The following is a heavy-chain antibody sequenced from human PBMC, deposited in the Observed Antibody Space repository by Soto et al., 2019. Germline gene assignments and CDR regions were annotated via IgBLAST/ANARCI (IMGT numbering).Heavy chain of an antibody. Sequence: QVQLQESGPGLVKPSQTLSLTCTVSGGSISSGGYYWSWIRQHPGKGLEWIGYINYSGKTYYNPSLKSRVTISVDTSKNQLPLKLSSVTAADTAVYYCARDSSGSPPTFDYWGQGTLVTVSS. D-gene: IGHD1-26*01. CDR1: GGSISSGGYY. J-gene: IGHJ4*02. CDR3: ARDSSGSPPTFDY. CDR2: INYSGKT. V-gene: IGHV4-31*03.